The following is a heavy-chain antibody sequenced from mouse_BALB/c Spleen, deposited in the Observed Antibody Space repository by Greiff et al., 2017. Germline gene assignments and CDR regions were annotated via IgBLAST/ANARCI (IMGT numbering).Heavy chain of an antibody. CDR2: IYPGNSDT. V-gene: IGHV1-5*01. CDR3: TRGGYYGSSYAMDY. D-gene: IGHD1-1*01. Sequence: EVQLQQSGTVLARPGASVKMSCKASGYTFTSYWMHWVKQRPGQGLEWIGAIYPGNSDTSYNQKFKGKAKLTAVTSTSTAYMELSSLTNEDSAVYYGTRGGYYGSSYAMDYWGQGTSVTVSS. J-gene: IGHJ4*01. CDR1: GYTFTSYW.